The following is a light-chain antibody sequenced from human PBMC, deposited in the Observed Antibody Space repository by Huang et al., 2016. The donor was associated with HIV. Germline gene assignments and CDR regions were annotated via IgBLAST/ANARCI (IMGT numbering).Light chain of an antibody. CDR1: QSVGNY. V-gene: IGKV3-11*01. J-gene: IGKJ4*01. CDR3: QQRSSGVT. Sequence: IVLTQSPATLSWYPGERVTLSCRASQSVGNYIAWYQQHPGQSPKLLIYDTSNRATGTPVRFSGSGSGTDFTLTISSLESEDFAVYYCQQRSSGVTFGGGTNVQVK. CDR2: DTS.